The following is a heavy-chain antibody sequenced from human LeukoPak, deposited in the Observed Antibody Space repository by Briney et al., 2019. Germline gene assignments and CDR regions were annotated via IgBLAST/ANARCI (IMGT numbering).Heavy chain of an antibody. D-gene: IGHD5-24*01. CDR2: IYYSGST. CDR1: GGSISSSSYY. J-gene: IGHJ4*02. V-gene: IGHV4-39*01. CDR3: ARHVADWLQLDYFDY. Sequence: SETLSLTCTVSGGSISSSSYYWGWIRQPPGKGLEWIGSIYYSGSTYCNPSLKSRVTISVDTSKNQFSLKLSSVTAADTAVYYCARHVADWLQLDYFDYWGQGTLVTVSS.